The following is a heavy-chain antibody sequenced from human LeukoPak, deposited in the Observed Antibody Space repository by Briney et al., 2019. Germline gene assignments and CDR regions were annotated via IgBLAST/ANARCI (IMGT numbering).Heavy chain of an antibody. V-gene: IGHV3-21*04. CDR1: GFTFSSYS. CDR3: AGVRGVITKPARY. CDR2: ISSSSSYI. D-gene: IGHD3-10*01. Sequence: GGSLRLSCAASGFTFSSYSMNWVRQAPGKGLEWVSSISSSSSYIYYADSVKGRFTISRDNAKNSLYLQMNSLRAEDTALYYCAGVRGVITKPARYWGQGTLVTVSS. J-gene: IGHJ4*02.